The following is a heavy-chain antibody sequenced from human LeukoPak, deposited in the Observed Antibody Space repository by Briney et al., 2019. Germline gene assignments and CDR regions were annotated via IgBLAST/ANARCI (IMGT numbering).Heavy chain of an antibody. D-gene: IGHD6-13*01. V-gene: IGHV3-23*01. CDR1: GFTFSSYG. J-gene: IGHJ4*02. Sequence: PGGSLRLSCAASGFTFSSYGMSWVRPAPGKGLEWVSAISGSGGSTYYADSVKGRFTISRDNSKNTLYLQMNSLRAEDTAVYYCAKASLMKHRSWYSFDYWGQGTLVTVSS. CDR2: ISGSGGST. CDR3: AKASLMKHRSWYSFDY.